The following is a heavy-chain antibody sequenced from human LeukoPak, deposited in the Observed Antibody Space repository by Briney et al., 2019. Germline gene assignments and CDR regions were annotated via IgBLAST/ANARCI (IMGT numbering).Heavy chain of an antibody. D-gene: IGHD2-15*01. CDR2: INPNSGGT. CDR1: GYTFTGYY. J-gene: IGHJ6*03. V-gene: IGHV1-2*02. Sequence: ASVKVSCKASGYTFTGYYMHWVRQAPGQGLEWMGWINPNSGGTNYAQKFQGRVTMTRDTSISTAYMELSRLRSDDTAVYYCVISCSGGSCYSEGNYYMDVWGKGTTVTVSS. CDR3: VISCSGGSCYSEGNYYMDV.